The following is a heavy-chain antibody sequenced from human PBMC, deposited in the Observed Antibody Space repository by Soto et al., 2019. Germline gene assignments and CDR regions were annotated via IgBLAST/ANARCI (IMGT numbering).Heavy chain of an antibody. CDR2: SIPIFGTA. D-gene: IGHD2-15*01. CDR3: ARDHCRGGSCGYDAFDI. CDR1: GGTFSSYA. V-gene: IGHV1-69*01. J-gene: IGHJ3*02. Sequence: QVQLVQSGAEVKKPGSSVKVSCKASGGTFSSYAISWVRQAPGQGLEWMGGSIPIFGTANYAQKFQGRVTITADESTSTAYMELSSLRSEDTVVYYCARDHCRGGSCGYDAFDIWGQGTMVTVSS.